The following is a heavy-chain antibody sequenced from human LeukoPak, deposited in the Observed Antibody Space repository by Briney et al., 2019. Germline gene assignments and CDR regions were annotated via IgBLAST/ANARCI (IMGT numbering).Heavy chain of an antibody. CDR3: ARHKVPAAAPFDY. CDR2: IYYSGST. D-gene: IGHD2-2*01. Sequence: SETLSLTCTVSGGSIGSYYWSWIRQPPGKGLEWIGYIYYSGSTNYNPSLKSRVTISVDTSKNQFSLKLSSVTAADTAVYYCARHKVPAAAPFDYWGQGTLVTVSS. V-gene: IGHV4-59*08. CDR1: GGSIGSYY. J-gene: IGHJ4*02.